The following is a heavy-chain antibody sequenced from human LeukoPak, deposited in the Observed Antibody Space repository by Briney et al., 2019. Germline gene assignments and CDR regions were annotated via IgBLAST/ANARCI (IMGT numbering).Heavy chain of an antibody. CDR3: ARDAGYSSSSDPWFDP. V-gene: IGHV4-59*01. D-gene: IGHD6-6*01. J-gene: IGHJ5*02. Sequence: SETLSLTCTVSGGSISSYYWSWIRQPPGKGLEWIGYIYYSGSTNYNPSLKSRVTISVDTSKNQFSLKLSSVTAADTAVYYCARDAGYSSSSDPWFDPWGQGTLVTVSS. CDR2: IYYSGST. CDR1: GGSISSYY.